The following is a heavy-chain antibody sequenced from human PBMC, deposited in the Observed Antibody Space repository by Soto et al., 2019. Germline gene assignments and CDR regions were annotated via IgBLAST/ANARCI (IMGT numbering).Heavy chain of an antibody. CDR3: ARESAEFLAATVVTDAFDI. CDR1: GGSISSGGYY. D-gene: IGHD4-17*01. Sequence: SETLSLTCTVSGGSISSGGYYWSWIRQHPGKGLEWIGYIYYSGSTYYNPSLKSRVTISVDTSKNQFSLKLSSVTAADTAVYYCARESAEFLAATVVTDAFDIWGQGTMVTVSS. CDR2: IYYSGST. V-gene: IGHV4-31*03. J-gene: IGHJ3*02.